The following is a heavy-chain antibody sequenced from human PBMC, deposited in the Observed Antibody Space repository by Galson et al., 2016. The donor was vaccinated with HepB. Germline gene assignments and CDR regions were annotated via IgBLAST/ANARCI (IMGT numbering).Heavy chain of an antibody. V-gene: IGHV3-23*01. CDR3: VRQGGIWNGYAAASAFDI. J-gene: IGHJ3*02. Sequence: SLRLCCAASGYSFSNYAMSWVRKTPAKGLEWLSAISPPGDYIYYADSVKGRFSISRDNSKKTLYLQMNSLRVDDTAVYYCVRQGGIWNGYAAASAFDIWGRGAVVTVSS. CDR1: GYSFSNYA. CDR2: ISPPGDYI. D-gene: IGHD6-13*01.